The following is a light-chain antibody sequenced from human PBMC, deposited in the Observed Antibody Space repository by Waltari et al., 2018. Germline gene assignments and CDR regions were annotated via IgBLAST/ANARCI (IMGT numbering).Light chain of an antibody. CDR3: QSADAGGTYVI. J-gene: IGLJ2*01. V-gene: IGLV3-25*03. CDR1: ALPKQI. Sequence: SYELTQPPPVSVSPGQTARITCSGEALPKQIAYWYQQKPGQAPLLVIYKDTERSSGIPERFSGSSSGTTVTLTISAVQAEDEADYYCQSADAGGTYVIFGGGTKLTVL. CDR2: KDT.